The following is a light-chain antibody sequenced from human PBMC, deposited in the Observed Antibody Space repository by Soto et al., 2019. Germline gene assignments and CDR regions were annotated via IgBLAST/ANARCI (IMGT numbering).Light chain of an antibody. J-gene: IGLJ3*02. CDR2: LNSDGTH. CDR3: QTWGTGIVV. Sequence: QLVLTQSPSASASLGASVKLTCTLSSGHSYYAIAWHQQQPEKGPRYLMKLNSDGTHTNGDGIPDRFSGSSSGAERYLTISSLQSEDEADYYCQTWGTGIVVFGGGTTLTVL. CDR1: SGHSYYA. V-gene: IGLV4-69*01.